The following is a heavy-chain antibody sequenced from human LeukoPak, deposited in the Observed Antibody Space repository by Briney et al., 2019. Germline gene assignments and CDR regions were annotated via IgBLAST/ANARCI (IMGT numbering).Heavy chain of an antibody. CDR2: INPTGGST. CDR3: ATPQRSGSYFPFDY. D-gene: IGHD1-26*01. V-gene: IGHV1-46*01. Sequence: VASVKVSCKASGYTFPSYFMHWVRQAPGQGLEWMGIINPTGGSTTYAQKFQGRVTMTEDTSTDTAYMELSSLRSEDTAVYYCATPQRSGSYFPFDYWGQGTLVTVSS. J-gene: IGHJ4*02. CDR1: GYTFPSYF.